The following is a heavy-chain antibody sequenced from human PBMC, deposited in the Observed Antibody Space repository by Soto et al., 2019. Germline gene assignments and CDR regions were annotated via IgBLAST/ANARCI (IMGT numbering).Heavy chain of an antibody. CDR1: GYTFFTYD. V-gene: IGHV1-18*01. Sequence: QVHLVQSGVEVKTPGASVKVSCQASGYTFFTYDIIWVRQAPGQGLEWMGWISTYSGDTKYAQKFQGRVTMTTDTSTTTAYLELRSLRSDDTAVYYCARHHGPTTSENWFAPWGQGTLVTVSS. CDR3: ARHHGPTTSENWFAP. D-gene: IGHD5-12*01. CDR2: ISTYSGDT. J-gene: IGHJ5*02.